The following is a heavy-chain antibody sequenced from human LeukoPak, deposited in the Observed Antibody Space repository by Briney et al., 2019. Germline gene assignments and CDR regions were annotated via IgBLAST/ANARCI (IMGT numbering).Heavy chain of an antibody. Sequence: PGGSLRLSCAASGFTFSSYAMSWVRQAPGKGLEWVSSISSSSSYIYYADSVKGRFTISRDNAKNSLYLQMNSLRAEDTAVYYCARDRSSGGSCWDYWGQGTLVTVSS. D-gene: IGHD2-15*01. CDR3: ARDRSSGGSCWDY. CDR2: ISSSSSYI. J-gene: IGHJ4*02. CDR1: GFTFSSYA. V-gene: IGHV3-21*01.